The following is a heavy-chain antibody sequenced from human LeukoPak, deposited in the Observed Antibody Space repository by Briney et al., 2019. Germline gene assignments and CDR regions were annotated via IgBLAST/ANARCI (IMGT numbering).Heavy chain of an antibody. J-gene: IGHJ4*02. V-gene: IGHV3-23*01. D-gene: IGHD6-13*01. Sequence: GGSLRLSCAASGFTFSSFAMNWVHQAPGKGLEWVSAISGSGSSTYYADSVKGRFTISRDNSKNTLYLQMNSLRVEDTAVYYCAKDGGGESSSWYYWGQGSLVTVSS. CDR2: ISGSGSST. CDR3: AKDGGGESSSWYY. CDR1: GFTFSSFA.